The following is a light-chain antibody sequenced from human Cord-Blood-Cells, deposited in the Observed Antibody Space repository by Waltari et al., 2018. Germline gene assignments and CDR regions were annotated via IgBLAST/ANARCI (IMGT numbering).Light chain of an antibody. V-gene: IGLV2-14*01. J-gene: IGLJ1*01. CDR3: SSYTSSSTLRV. Sequence: QSALTQPASVSGSPGQSITISCTGTSSDAGGYNYVSWYQQHPGKAPKLRIYDVSKRPSGVSNRFSGSKSGNTASLTISGLQAEDEADYYCSSYTSSSTLRVFGTGTKVTVL. CDR1: SSDAGGYNY. CDR2: DVS.